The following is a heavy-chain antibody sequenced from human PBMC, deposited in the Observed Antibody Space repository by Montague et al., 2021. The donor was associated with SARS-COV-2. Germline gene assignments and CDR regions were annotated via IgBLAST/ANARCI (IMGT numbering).Heavy chain of an antibody. V-gene: IGHV4-39*02. CDR2: IYYSGTT. Sequence: SETLSLTCSVSSGSIISSGYYWGWIRQPPGKELEWIGNIYYSGTTYYNPSLQSRGTISVDTSKNHLPLRLSSVTAADAAVYFCARGMIRGVTTPFDYWGQGSQVTVSP. J-gene: IGHJ4*02. D-gene: IGHD3-10*01. CDR1: SGSIISSGYY. CDR3: ARGMIRGVTTPFDY.